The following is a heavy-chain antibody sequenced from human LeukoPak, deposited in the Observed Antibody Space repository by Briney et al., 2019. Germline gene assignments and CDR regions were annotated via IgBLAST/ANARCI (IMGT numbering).Heavy chain of an antibody. J-gene: IGHJ4*02. CDR2: ISTDGSST. V-gene: IGHV3-74*01. CDR1: GFTFSSYW. Sequence: GESLRHSCAASGFTFSSYWMHWVRQAPGKGLVWVSRISTDGSSTKYADFVEGRFTISRDNAKNSLYLQMNSLRDEDTTVYYCARAVSGSPGYWGQGTLVTVSS. CDR3: ARAVSGSPGY. D-gene: IGHD6-19*01.